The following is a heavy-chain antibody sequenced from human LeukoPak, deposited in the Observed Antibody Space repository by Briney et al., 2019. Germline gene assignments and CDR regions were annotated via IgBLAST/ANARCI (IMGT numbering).Heavy chain of an antibody. CDR3: ARGYNWNFGGYYYYYMDV. J-gene: IGHJ6*03. V-gene: IGHV4-59*01. CDR2: IYYSGST. D-gene: IGHD1-7*01. Sequence: PSETLSLTCTVSGGSISSYYWSWIRQPPGKGLEWIGYIYYSGSTNYNPSLKSRVTISVDTSKNQFSLKLSSVTAADTAVYYCARGYNWNFGGYYYYYMDVWGKGTTVTVSS. CDR1: GGSISSYY.